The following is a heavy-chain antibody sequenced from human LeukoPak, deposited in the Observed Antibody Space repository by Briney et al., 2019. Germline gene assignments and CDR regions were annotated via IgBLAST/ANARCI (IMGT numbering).Heavy chain of an antibody. CDR3: ARHQPLRGRDYYYYYGMDV. CDR1: GFTFSSYS. D-gene: IGHD3-10*01. V-gene: IGHV3-21*01. Sequence: PGGSLRLSCAASGFTFSSYSMNWVRQAPGKGLEWVSSISSSSSYIYYADSVKGRFTISRDNAKNSLYLQMNSLRAEDTAVYYCARHQPLRGRDYYYYYGMDVWGQGTTVTVSS. J-gene: IGHJ6*02. CDR2: ISSSSSYI.